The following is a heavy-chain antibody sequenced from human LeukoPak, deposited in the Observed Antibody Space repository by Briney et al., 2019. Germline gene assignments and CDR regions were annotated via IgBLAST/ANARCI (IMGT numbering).Heavy chain of an antibody. V-gene: IGHV1-2*02. Sequence: ASVKVSCKASGYTFTVYYMHWVRQAPGQGLEWMGWINPNSGGTNYAQKFQGRVTMTRDTSISTAYMELSRLRSDDTAVYYCARDYDSSGYRRSYYYYMDVWGKGTTVTVSS. CDR3: ARDYDSSGYRRSYYYYMDV. CDR2: INPNSGGT. D-gene: IGHD3-22*01. J-gene: IGHJ6*03. CDR1: GYTFTVYY.